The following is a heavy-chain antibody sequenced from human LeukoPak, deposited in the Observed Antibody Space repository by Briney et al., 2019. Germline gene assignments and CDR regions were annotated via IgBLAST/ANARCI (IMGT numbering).Heavy chain of an antibody. D-gene: IGHD3-10*01. CDR3: ARHPRFGELSEYGMDV. V-gene: IGHV4-59*08. CDR2: IYYSGST. Sequence: SETLSLTCTVSGGSISSYYWSWIRQPPGKGLEWIGYIYYSGSTNYNPSLKSRVTISVDTSKNQFSLKLSSVTAADTAVYYCARHPRFGELSEYGMDVWGQGTTVTVSS. CDR1: GGSISSYY. J-gene: IGHJ6*02.